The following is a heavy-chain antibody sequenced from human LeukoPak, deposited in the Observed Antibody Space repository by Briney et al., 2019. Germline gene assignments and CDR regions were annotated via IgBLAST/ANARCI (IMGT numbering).Heavy chain of an antibody. V-gene: IGHV3-30*18. J-gene: IGHJ4*02. CDR3: AKDTNGIAAAGNY. CDR2: ISYDGSNK. D-gene: IGHD6-13*01. Sequence: GRSLRLSCAASRFTFSSYGMHWVRQAPGKGLEWVAVISYDGSNKYYADSVKGRFTISRDNSMNTLYLQMNSLRAEDTAVYYCAKDTNGIAAAGNYWGQGTLVTVSS. CDR1: RFTFSSYG.